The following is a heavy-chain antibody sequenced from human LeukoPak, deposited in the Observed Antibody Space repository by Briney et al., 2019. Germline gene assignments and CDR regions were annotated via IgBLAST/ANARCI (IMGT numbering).Heavy chain of an antibody. J-gene: IGHJ3*02. D-gene: IGHD1-14*01. CDR3: ANLKPPAPDGLEI. V-gene: IGHV3-48*01. Sequence: GGCLRLSCAASGFSCSSYSLNWAREALGEWWEWVSYISSSGRSISYAQSVQRPLPISRDNAKNSLWLQMNSLRAEDTAVYYCANLKPPAPDGLEIWGQGTLITVSS. CDR1: GFSCSSYS. CDR2: ISSSGRSI.